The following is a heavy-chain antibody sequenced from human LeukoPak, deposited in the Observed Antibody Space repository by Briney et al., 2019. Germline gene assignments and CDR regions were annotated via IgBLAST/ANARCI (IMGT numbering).Heavy chain of an antibody. CDR2: ITWNRDNI. V-gene: IGHV3-9*01. CDR3: ARAPKYYYDSSGYHFDY. D-gene: IGHD3-22*01. Sequence: GGSLRLSCKVSGFTFDDYAMHWVRHTPGKGLEWVSGITWNRDNIGYGDSVKGRFTISRDNVKNVLYLQMNSLRAEDTAVYYCARAPKYYYDSSGYHFDYWGQGTLVTVSS. J-gene: IGHJ4*02. CDR1: GFTFDDYA.